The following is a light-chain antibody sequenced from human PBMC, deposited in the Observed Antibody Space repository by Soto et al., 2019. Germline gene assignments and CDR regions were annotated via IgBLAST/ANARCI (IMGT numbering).Light chain of an antibody. CDR3: QQYNNWPPWT. J-gene: IGKJ1*01. V-gene: IGKV3-15*01. Sequence: EIVMTQSPCTLSVSPGERATLSCRASQSVSSNLAWYQQKPGQAPRLLIYGASTRATGIPARFSGSGSGTEFTLTISSLQSEDFAVYYCQQYNNWPPWTFGQGTKVEIK. CDR1: QSVSSN. CDR2: GAS.